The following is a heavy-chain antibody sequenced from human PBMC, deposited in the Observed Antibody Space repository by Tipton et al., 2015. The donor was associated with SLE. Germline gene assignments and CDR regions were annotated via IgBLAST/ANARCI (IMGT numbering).Heavy chain of an antibody. J-gene: IGHJ4*02. Sequence: TLSLTCAVSGYSISSGRYWGWIRQPPGKGLEWIGSISHSGNTYYNPSLKSRVSMSIDTSKNQVFLRLSSVTAADTAIYYCARHDYDDNGYYMHYFDYWGQGTLVTVSS. CDR1: GYSISSGRY. CDR2: ISHSGNT. CDR3: ARHDYDDNGYYMHYFDY. D-gene: IGHD3-22*01. V-gene: IGHV4-38-2*01.